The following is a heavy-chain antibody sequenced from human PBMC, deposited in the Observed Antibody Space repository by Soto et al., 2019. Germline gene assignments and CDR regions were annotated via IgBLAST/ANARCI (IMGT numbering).Heavy chain of an antibody. D-gene: IGHD6-13*01. Sequence: PGGSLRLSCEVSGFTFRSHWMHWVRQAPGKELVWVSRINGDGSVTSTADSVRGRFTISRDNAKSTLYLQMNSLGAEDTALYYCARSFLNMGSSFDSWGQGTLVSVSA. CDR3: ARSFLNMGSSFDS. CDR1: GFTFRSHW. V-gene: IGHV3-74*01. CDR2: INGDGSVT. J-gene: IGHJ4*02.